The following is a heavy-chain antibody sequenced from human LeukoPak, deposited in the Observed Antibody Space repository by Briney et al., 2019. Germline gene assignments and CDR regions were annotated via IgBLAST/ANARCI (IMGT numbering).Heavy chain of an antibody. D-gene: IGHD3-3*01. V-gene: IGHV3-9*01. J-gene: IGHJ5*02. Sequence: GGSLRLSCAASGFTFDDYAMHWVRQAPGKGLEWVSGISWNSGSIGYADSVKGRFTISRDNAKNSLYLKMNSLRAEDTALYYCAKDIGRFLEWLGFDPWGQGTLVTVSS. CDR3: AKDIGRFLEWLGFDP. CDR1: GFTFDDYA. CDR2: ISWNSGSI.